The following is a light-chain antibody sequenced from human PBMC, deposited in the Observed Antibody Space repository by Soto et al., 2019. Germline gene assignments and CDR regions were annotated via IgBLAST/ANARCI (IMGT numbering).Light chain of an antibody. V-gene: IGKV3-20*01. Sequence: EIVMTQSPGTLSLSPGDTATLSCRASQSVSSNYVAWFHQKPGQAPRLLIYGASSRATGVPDRFSGSGSGTEFTLTISRLEPEDFAMYYCQQYGRSPFTFGPGTKVDIK. CDR3: QQYGRSPFT. CDR1: QSVSSNY. J-gene: IGKJ3*01. CDR2: GAS.